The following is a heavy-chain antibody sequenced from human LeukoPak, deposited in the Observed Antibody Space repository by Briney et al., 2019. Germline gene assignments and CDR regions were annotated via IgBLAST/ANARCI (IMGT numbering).Heavy chain of an antibody. V-gene: IGHV4-30-4*08. CDR3: ARERSTSCYDI. Sequence: SETLSLTCTVSGGSISSGDYYWSWIRQPPGKGLESIGYIYYSGSTYYNPSLKSRVTISVDTSKNQFSLKLSSVTAADTAVYYCARERSTSCYDIWGQGTMVTVSS. J-gene: IGHJ3*02. CDR1: GGSISSGDYY. CDR2: IYYSGST. D-gene: IGHD2-2*01.